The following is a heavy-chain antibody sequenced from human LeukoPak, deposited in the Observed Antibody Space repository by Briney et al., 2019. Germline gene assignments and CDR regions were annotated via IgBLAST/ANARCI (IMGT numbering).Heavy chain of an antibody. D-gene: IGHD5-24*01. Sequence: SETLSLTCAVYGGSFSGYYWSWIRQPPGKGLEWIGEINHSGSTNYNPSLKSRVTISVDTSKNQFSLKLSSVTAADTAVYYCARGRAGCKMYWGQGTLVTVSS. CDR3: ARGRAGCKMY. CDR2: INHSGST. CDR1: GGSFSGYY. V-gene: IGHV4-34*01. J-gene: IGHJ4*02.